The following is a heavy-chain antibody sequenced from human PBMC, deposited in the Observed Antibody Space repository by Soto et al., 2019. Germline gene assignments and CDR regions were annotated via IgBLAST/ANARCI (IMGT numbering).Heavy chain of an antibody. D-gene: IGHD6-19*01. CDR3: AKDGGWSLAVAGLFDY. V-gene: IGHV3-23*01. CDR2: ISDSGGST. J-gene: IGHJ4*02. Sequence: EVHLLEYGGGLVQPGGSLRLSCVVSGSTFSSDDMSWVRQAPGRGLEWVSGISDSGGSTYYADSVKGRLTISRDNAKNTLYLQMKSLRVEDTALYYCAKDGGWSLAVAGLFDYWGPGTQVTVSS. CDR1: GSTFSSDD.